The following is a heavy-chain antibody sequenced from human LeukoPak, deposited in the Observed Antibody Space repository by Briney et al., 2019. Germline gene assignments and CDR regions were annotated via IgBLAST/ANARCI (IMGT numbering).Heavy chain of an antibody. D-gene: IGHD3-3*01. CDR3: ARGPRITIFGVVTRSFDY. V-gene: IGHV4-34*01. CDR2: INHSGST. Sequence: SETLSLTCAVYGESFSGYYWSWIRQPPGKGLEWIGEINHSGSTNYNPSLKSRVTISVDTSKNQFSLKLSSVTAADTAVYYCARGPRITIFGVVTRSFDYWGQGTLVTVSS. CDR1: GESFSGYY. J-gene: IGHJ4*02.